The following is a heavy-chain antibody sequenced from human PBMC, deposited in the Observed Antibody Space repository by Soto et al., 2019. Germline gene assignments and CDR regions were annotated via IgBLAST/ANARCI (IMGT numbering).Heavy chain of an antibody. D-gene: IGHD2-8*01. J-gene: IGHJ6*03. CDR3: ARVGEKPRYCTNGVCPKRVYYYYYMDV. V-gene: IGHV3-23*01. CDR2: ISGSGGST. Sequence: GGSLRLSCAASGFTFSSYAMSWVRQAPGKGLEWVSAISGSGGSTYYADSVKGRFTISRDNSKNTLYLQMNSLRAEDTAVYYCARVGEKPRYCTNGVCPKRVYYYYYMDVWGKGTTVTVS. CDR1: GFTFSSYA.